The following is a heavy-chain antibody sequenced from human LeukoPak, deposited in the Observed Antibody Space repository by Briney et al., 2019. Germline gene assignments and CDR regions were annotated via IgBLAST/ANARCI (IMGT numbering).Heavy chain of an antibody. CDR3: AKSTAGKYSGSYYLDY. D-gene: IGHD1-26*01. J-gene: IGHJ4*02. CDR2: INEAGVEK. V-gene: IGHV3-7*03. Sequence: GGSLRLSCEASEFTLSSYWMHWVRQPPGKGLEWVANINEAGVEKYHVDSVKGRFTVSRDNSKNTLYLQMNSLRAEDTAVYYCAKSTAGKYSGSYYLDYWGQGTLVTVSS. CDR1: EFTLSSYW.